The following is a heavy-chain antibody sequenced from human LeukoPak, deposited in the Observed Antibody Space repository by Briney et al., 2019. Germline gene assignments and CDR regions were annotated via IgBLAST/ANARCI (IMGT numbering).Heavy chain of an antibody. V-gene: IGHV4-59*12. J-gene: IGHJ6*03. CDR2: IYYSGST. CDR3: ARDADYGENYMDV. Sequence: SETLSLTCTVSGGSISSYYWSWIRQPPGKGLEWIGSIYYSGSTYYNPSLKSRVTISVDTSKNQFSLKLSSVTAADTAVYYCARDADYGENYMDVWGKGTTVTVSS. D-gene: IGHD4-17*01. CDR1: GGSISSYY.